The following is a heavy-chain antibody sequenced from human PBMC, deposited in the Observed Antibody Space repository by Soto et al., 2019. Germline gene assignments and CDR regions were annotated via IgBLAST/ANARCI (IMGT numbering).Heavy chain of an antibody. J-gene: IGHJ4*02. CDR2: ISVSGGST. V-gene: IGHV3-23*01. CDR3: AKLYSSSWSGYFDY. Sequence: EVQVLESGGGLVQPGGSLRLSCAASGFTFSSYAMSWVRQAPGKGLEWVSTISVSGGSTYYADYVKGRFTVSRDNSKTTLYLQMNSLRAEDTGVYYCAKLYSSSWSGYFDYWGQGTLVTVSS. D-gene: IGHD6-13*01. CDR1: GFTFSSYA.